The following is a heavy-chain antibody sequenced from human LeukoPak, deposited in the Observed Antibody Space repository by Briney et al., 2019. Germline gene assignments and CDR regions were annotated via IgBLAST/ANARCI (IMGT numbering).Heavy chain of an antibody. J-gene: IGHJ4*02. V-gene: IGHV3-11*01. D-gene: IGHD6-13*01. CDR2: ISSSGSTI. CDR3: ARDTSSSSWYEDDY. CDR1: GFAFSDYY. Sequence: GGSLRLSCAASGFAFSDYYMSWIRQAPGKGLEWVSYISSSGSTIYYAGSVKGRFTISRDNAKNSPYLQMNSLRAEDTAVYYCARDTSSSSWYEDDYWGQGTLVTVSS.